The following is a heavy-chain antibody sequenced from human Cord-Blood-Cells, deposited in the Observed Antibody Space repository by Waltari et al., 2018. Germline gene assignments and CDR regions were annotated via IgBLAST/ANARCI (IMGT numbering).Heavy chain of an antibody. CDR2: IIPIFGTA. CDR1: GGPFSSYA. V-gene: IGHV1-69*01. Sequence: QVQLVQSGAEVKKPGSSVKVSCKASGGPFSSYAITWLRQAPGQGLEWLGGIIPIFGTANYAQKFQGRVTITADESTSTAYMELSRLRSEDTAVYYCAREPPGIAVAGMEGYYYYYGMDVWGQGTTVTVSS. D-gene: IGHD6-19*01. CDR3: AREPPGIAVAGMEGYYYYYGMDV. J-gene: IGHJ6*02.